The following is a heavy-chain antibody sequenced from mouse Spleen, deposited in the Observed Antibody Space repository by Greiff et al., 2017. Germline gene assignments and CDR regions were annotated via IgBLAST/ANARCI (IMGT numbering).Heavy chain of an antibody. V-gene: IGHV1-55*01. CDR1: GYTFTSYW. CDR3: ARNTYYYGTLYYAMDY. CDR2: IYPGSGST. J-gene: IGHJ4*01. D-gene: IGHD1-1*01. Sequence: QVQLQQPGAELVKPGASVKMSCKASGYTFTSYWITWVKQRPGQGLEWIGDIYPGSGSTNYNEKFKSKATLTVDTSSSTAYMQLSSLTSEDSAVYYCARNTYYYGTLYYAMDYWGQGTSVTVSS.